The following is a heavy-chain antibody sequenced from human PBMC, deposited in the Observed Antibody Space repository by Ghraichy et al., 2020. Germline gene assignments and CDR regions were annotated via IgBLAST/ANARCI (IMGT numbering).Heavy chain of an antibody. J-gene: IGHJ4*02. Sequence: GGSLRLSCAASGFTFSSYTINWVRPAPGKGLEWVSYISHTGSPIYYAGSVKGRFTISRDNAKNSVYLQMHSLRDGDTAVYYCASQYSFDSRGFDFWGQGALVTVAS. V-gene: IGHV3-48*02. CDR3: ASQYSFDSRGFDF. D-gene: IGHD3-22*01. CDR2: ISHTGSPI. CDR1: GFTFSSYT.